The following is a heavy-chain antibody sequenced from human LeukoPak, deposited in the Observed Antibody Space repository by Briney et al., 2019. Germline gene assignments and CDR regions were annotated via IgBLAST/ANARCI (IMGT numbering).Heavy chain of an antibody. Sequence: GASVTVSFKSSGGTFSRYAISWVRQPPGQGLEWMGGIILIFGTPNYAQKFQGRVTITADKTTRTVYMAVSSLRSEATGVYYCARLVVPAARGDYYYSGIDVCGKGTTVIVSS. V-gene: IGHV1-69*06. CDR2: IILIFGTP. CDR1: GGTFSRYA. CDR3: ARLVVPAARGDYYYSGIDV. J-gene: IGHJ6*04. D-gene: IGHD2-2*01.